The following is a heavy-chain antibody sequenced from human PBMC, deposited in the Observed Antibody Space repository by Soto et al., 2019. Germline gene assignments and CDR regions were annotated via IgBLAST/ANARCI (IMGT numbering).Heavy chain of an antibody. CDR3: AKGRYSGSYTPFDY. Sequence: EVQLVESGGGLVQPGRSLRLSCAASGFTFDDYAMHWVRQAPGKGLEWVSGISWNSGSIGYADSVKGRFTISRDNAKNSLYLQMNSLRAEDTALYYCAKGRYSGSYTPFDYWGQGTLVTVSS. J-gene: IGHJ4*02. V-gene: IGHV3-9*01. CDR2: ISWNSGSI. CDR1: GFTFDDYA. D-gene: IGHD1-26*01.